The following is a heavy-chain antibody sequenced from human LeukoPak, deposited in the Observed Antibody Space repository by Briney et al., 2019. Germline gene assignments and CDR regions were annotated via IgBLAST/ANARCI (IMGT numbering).Heavy chain of an antibody. J-gene: IGHJ4*02. V-gene: IGHV3-30-3*01. CDR3: AKDTGYYYDSSGYYFDY. D-gene: IGHD3-22*01. Sequence: GGSLRLSCAASGFTFSSYAMHWVRQAPGKGLEWVAVISYDGSYKYYADSVKGRFTISRDNSKNTLYLQMNSLRAEDTALYYCAKDTGYYYDSSGYYFDYWGQGTLVTVSS. CDR2: ISYDGSYK. CDR1: GFTFSSYA.